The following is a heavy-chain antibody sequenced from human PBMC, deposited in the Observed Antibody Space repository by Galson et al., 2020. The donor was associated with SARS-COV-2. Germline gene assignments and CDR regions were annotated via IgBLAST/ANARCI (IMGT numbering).Heavy chain of an antibody. Sequence: ETSETLSLTCAVYVGSFSGFSWSWVRQSPGKGLEWLGEINHRGRANYHPSPKSRVTISVDTSKNQFSLKLTSVTAAETGVYFCARGRIGVVPAPILGLGPYYEYYAMDVWGQGTTITVSS. CDR2: INHRGRA. CDR3: ARGRIGVVPAPILGLGPYYEYYAMDV. CDR1: VGSFSGFS. V-gene: IGHV4-34*01. J-gene: IGHJ6*02. D-gene: IGHD2-2*01.